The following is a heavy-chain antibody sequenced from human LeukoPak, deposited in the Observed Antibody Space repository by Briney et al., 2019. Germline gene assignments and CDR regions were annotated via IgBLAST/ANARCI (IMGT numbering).Heavy chain of an antibody. V-gene: IGHV3-21*01. CDR3: AGHFCPAGDCYAGETWWFDP. D-gene: IGHD2-21*02. J-gene: IGHJ5*02. Sequence: GGSLRLSCAASGFTFSSYTMNRVRQSAGKGLEWISSISSSTTYIYYADSVRGRFTVSRDNAKNSLFLQMDNLRAEDTAVYYCAGHFCPAGDCYAGETWWFDPWGQGTLVTVSS. CDR1: GFTFSSYT. CDR2: ISSSTTYI.